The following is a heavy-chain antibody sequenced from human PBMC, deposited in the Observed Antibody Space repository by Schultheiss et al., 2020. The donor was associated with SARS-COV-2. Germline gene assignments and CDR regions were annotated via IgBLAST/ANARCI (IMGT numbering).Heavy chain of an antibody. V-gene: IGHV1-18*01. D-gene: IGHD3-3*01. CDR3: ARDRYDFWSGYVSYWYFDL. Sequence: ASVKVSCKASGYIFTSYGISWVRQAPGQGLEWMGWISAYNGNTNYAHKVQGRVTMTTDTSTSTAYMELRSLRSEDTAVYYCARDRYDFWSGYVSYWYFDLWGRGTLVTVSS. J-gene: IGHJ2*01. CDR2: ISAYNGNT. CDR1: GYIFTSYG.